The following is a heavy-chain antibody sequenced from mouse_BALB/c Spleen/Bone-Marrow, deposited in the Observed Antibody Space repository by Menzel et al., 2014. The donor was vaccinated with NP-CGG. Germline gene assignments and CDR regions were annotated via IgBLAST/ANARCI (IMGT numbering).Heavy chain of an antibody. CDR3: ARSKYGNYVGFDY. CDR2: INPITGYI. Sequence: VQGVESGAELAKPGASVQLSCKASGYTFTSYWMHWVKQRPGQGLEWIGYINPITGYIEYNQKSKDKATLTADRSSSTAYMQLSSLTSEDSAVYYCARSKYGNYVGFDYWGQGTTLTVSS. J-gene: IGHJ2*01. D-gene: IGHD2-10*02. V-gene: IGHV1-7*01. CDR1: GYTFTSYW.